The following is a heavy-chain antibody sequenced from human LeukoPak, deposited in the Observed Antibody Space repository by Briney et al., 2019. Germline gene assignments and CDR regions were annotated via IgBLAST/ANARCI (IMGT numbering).Heavy chain of an antibody. J-gene: IGHJ3*02. V-gene: IGHV3-73*01. CDR3: TSPTGYSSSYEAFDI. D-gene: IGHD6-13*01. CDR2: IRSKANSYAT. Sequence: PGGSLRLSCAASGFTFSGSAMHWVRQASGKGLEWVGRIRSKANSYATAYAASVKGRFTISRGDSKNTAYLQMNSLKTEDTAVYYCTSPTGYSSSYEAFDIWGQGTMVTVSS. CDR1: GFTFSGSA.